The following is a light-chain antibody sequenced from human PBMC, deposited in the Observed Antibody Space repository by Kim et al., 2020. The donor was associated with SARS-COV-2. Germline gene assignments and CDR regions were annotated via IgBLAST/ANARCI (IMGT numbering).Light chain of an antibody. CDR2: TAS. J-gene: IGKJ2*01. CDR1: QSLRSW. Sequence: DIQMTQSPSSVSASVGDRVTITCRASQSLRSWLVWYQQKPGRAPKLLIHTASTLQSGVPSRFSGSGSGTDFTLTISSLQPEDVATYYCQQAHSCPYTFGQGTKLEI. V-gene: IGKV1-12*01. CDR3: QQAHSCPYT.